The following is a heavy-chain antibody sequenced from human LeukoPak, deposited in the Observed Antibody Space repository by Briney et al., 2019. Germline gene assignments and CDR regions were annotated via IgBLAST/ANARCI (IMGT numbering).Heavy chain of an antibody. Sequence: ASVKVSCKASGYTFTSYDINWVRQAPGQGLEWMGWISAYNGNTNYAQKLQGRVTMTTDTSTSTAYMELRSLRSDDTAVYYCARGSGAAAGTKPFDYWGQGTLVTVSS. CDR2: ISAYNGNT. CDR1: GYTFTSYD. D-gene: IGHD6-13*01. J-gene: IGHJ4*02. CDR3: ARGSGAAAGTKPFDY. V-gene: IGHV1-18*01.